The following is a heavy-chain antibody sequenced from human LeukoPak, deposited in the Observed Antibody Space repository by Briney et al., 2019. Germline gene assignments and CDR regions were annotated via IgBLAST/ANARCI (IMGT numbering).Heavy chain of an antibody. CDR2: TYYRSKWYN. J-gene: IGHJ4*02. Sequence: SRTLSLTCAISGDSVSSNSAAWNWIRQSPSRGLEWLGRTYYRSKWYNDYAVSVKSRITINPDTSKNQFSLQLNSVTPEDTAIYYCARGGGVTVAGNLGYWGQGTLVTVSS. CDR1: GDSVSSNSAA. D-gene: IGHD6-19*01. CDR3: ARGGGVTVAGNLGY. V-gene: IGHV6-1*01.